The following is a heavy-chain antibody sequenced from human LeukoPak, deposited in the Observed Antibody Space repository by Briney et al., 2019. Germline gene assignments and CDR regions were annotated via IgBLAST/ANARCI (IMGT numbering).Heavy chain of an antibody. CDR1: GFTFSSSW. D-gene: IGHD3-16*01. CDR3: AANTQSGY. Sequence: GGSLRLSCAASGFTFSSSWTKWVRQAPGKGLESVAVIKEDGSEKYYVDSVKGRFAISRDNAKNSLYLQMNNVRAEDTAVYFCAANTQSGYWGQGALVTVSS. J-gene: IGHJ4*02. V-gene: IGHV3-7*05. CDR2: IKEDGSEK.